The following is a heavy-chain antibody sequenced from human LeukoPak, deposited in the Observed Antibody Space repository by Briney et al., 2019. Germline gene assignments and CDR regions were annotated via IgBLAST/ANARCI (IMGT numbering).Heavy chain of an antibody. J-gene: IGHJ5*02. CDR1: GGSISSYY. D-gene: IGHD3-3*01. Sequence: SETLSLTCTVSGGSISSYYWSWIRQPAGKGLEWIGRFYTSGSTNYNPSLKSRVTISVDTSKNQFSLKLSSVTAADTAVYYCARGPPPAPLRFLEWLLYDPWGQGTLVTVSS. V-gene: IGHV4-4*07. CDR2: FYTSGST. CDR3: ARGPPPAPLRFLEWLLYDP.